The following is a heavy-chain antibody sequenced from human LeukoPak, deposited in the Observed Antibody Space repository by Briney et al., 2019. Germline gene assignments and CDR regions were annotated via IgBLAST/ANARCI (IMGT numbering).Heavy chain of an antibody. CDR1: GFTFSAYG. CDR3: AKDTRDDHHSDY. D-gene: IGHD1-14*01. Sequence: HPGGSLRLSCAVSGFTFSAYGMHWVRQAPGKGPEWVAIISYDGINKYYPDSVKGRFTISRDNSKNTLYLQMNSLRAEDTAVYYCAKDTRDDHHSDYWGQGTLVTVSS. CDR2: ISYDGINK. V-gene: IGHV3-30*18. J-gene: IGHJ4*02.